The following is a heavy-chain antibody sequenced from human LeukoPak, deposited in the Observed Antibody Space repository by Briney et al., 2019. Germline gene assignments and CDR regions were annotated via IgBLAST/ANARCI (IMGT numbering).Heavy chain of an antibody. CDR2: IYYSGST. Sequence: SQTLSLTCTVSGGSISSGGYYWSWIRQHPGKGLEWIGYIYYSGSTYYNPSLKSRVTISVDTSKNQFSLKLSPVTAADTAVYYCARVASGVGYNWFDPWGQGTLVTVSS. D-gene: IGHD2-15*01. CDR1: GGSISSGGYY. J-gene: IGHJ5*02. V-gene: IGHV4-31*02. CDR3: ARVASGVGYNWFDP.